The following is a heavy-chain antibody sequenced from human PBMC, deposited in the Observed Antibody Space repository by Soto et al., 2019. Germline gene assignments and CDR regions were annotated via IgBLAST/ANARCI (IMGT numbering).Heavy chain of an antibody. CDR3: AKDGPYCSGGSCYSFGLMDV. J-gene: IGHJ6*02. CDR2: ISYDGSNK. D-gene: IGHD2-15*01. CDR1: GFTFSSYG. Sequence: QVQLVESGGGVVQPGRSLRLSCAASGFTFSSYGMHWVRQAPGKGLEWVAVISYDGSNKYYADSVKGRFTISRDNSKNTLYLQMNCLRAADTAVYYCAKDGPYCSGGSCYSFGLMDVWGQGTTVTVSS. V-gene: IGHV3-30*18.